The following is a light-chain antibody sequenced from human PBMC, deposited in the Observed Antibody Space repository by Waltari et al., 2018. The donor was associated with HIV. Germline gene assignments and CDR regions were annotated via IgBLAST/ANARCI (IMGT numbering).Light chain of an antibody. CDR2: EDN. CDR1: TGSIASNY. CDR3: QSYDSSYWV. V-gene: IGLV6-57*03. Sequence: NFMLTQPHSVSESPGQPVTISCPRSTGSIASNYVQPYHQRPGSAPTPVIYEDNQSSSGVPDRFSGSIDSSSNSASLTISGLKTEDEADYYCQSYDSSYWVFGGGTKLAVL. J-gene: IGLJ3*02.